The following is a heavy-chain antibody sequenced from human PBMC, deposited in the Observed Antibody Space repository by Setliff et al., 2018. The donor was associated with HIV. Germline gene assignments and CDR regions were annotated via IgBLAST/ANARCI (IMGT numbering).Heavy chain of an antibody. CDR2: FHHSGSA. V-gene: IGHV4-38-2*01. CDR3: ARQGAGYYYDSSDYYSRNGFVM. Sequence: SETLSLTCAVSGYSISTAYYWAWIRQSPGKGLEWIGGFHHSGSAHYNPSLKSRVTISGQTSKNQFFLTRTSVTAADTAIYYCARQGAGYYYDSSDYYSRNGFVMWGQGTMVTVSS. D-gene: IGHD3-22*01. CDR1: GYSISTAYY. J-gene: IGHJ3*02.